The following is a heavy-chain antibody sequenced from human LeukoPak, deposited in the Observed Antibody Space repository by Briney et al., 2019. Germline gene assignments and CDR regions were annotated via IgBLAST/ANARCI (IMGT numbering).Heavy chain of an antibody. V-gene: IGHV4-39*01. D-gene: IGHD6-13*01. CDR1: GGSISSSSYY. J-gene: IGHJ4*02. Sequence: SETLSLTCTVSGGSISSSSYYWGWIRQPPGKGLEWIGSIYYSGSTYYNPSLKSRVTISVDTSKNQFSLKLSSVTAADTAVYYCARSFGAAAESMDYWGQGTLVTVSS. CDR3: ARSFGAAAESMDY. CDR2: IYYSGST.